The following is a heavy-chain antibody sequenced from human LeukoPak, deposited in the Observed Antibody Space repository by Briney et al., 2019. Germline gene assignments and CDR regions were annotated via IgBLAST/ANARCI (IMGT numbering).Heavy chain of an antibody. CDR3: ASSIPGASRIWFNP. CDR2: IYYSGST. V-gene: IGHV4-59*01. D-gene: IGHD1-26*01. J-gene: IGHJ5*02. Sequence: SETLSLTCTVSGGSISSYYWSWIRQPPGKGLEWIGYIYYSGSTNYNPSLKSRVTISVDTSKNQFSLKLGSVTAADTAVYYCASSIPGASRIWFNPWGQGTPVTVSS. CDR1: GGSISSYY.